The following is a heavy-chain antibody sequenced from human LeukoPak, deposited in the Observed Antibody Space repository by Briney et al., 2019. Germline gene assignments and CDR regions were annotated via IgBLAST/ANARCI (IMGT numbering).Heavy chain of an antibody. Sequence: GGSLRLSCVASGFTFDDYGMSWVRQAPGKGLEWVSGINWNGVSTSYVDSVKGRFTISRDNAKNSLYLQMNSLRAEDTALYYCARALSNYVDYHYYYMDVWGKGTTVTVSS. CDR3: ARALSNYVDYHYYYMDV. CDR2: INWNGVST. CDR1: GFTFDDYG. V-gene: IGHV3-20*04. J-gene: IGHJ6*03. D-gene: IGHD4-11*01.